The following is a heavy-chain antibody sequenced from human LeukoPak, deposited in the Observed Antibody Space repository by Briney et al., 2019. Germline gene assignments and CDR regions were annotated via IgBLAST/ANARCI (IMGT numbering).Heavy chain of an antibody. Sequence: PGGSLRLSCAASGFTFSSHAMSWVRQAPGKGLEWVSAISGSGGSTYYADSVKGRFTISRDNSKNTLYLQINSLRAEDTAVYYCAKSLIAAAGMYDGDYWGQGTLVTVSS. D-gene: IGHD6-13*01. CDR3: AKSLIAAAGMYDGDY. CDR1: GFTFSSHA. CDR2: ISGSGGST. V-gene: IGHV3-23*01. J-gene: IGHJ4*02.